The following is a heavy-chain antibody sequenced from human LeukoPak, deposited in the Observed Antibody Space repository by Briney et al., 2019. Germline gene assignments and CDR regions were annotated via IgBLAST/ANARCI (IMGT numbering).Heavy chain of an antibody. CDR3: ARERGEYSSSSEFDF. V-gene: IGHV4-34*01. J-gene: IGHJ4*02. CDR1: GVSFSGYY. D-gene: IGHD6-6*01. CDR2: INHSGST. Sequence: PSETLSLTCAVYGVSFSGYYWSWIRQPPGKGLEWIGEINHSGSTNYNPSLKSRVTISVDTSKNQFSLKLSSVTAADTAMYYCARERGEYSSSSEFDFWGQGTLVTVSS.